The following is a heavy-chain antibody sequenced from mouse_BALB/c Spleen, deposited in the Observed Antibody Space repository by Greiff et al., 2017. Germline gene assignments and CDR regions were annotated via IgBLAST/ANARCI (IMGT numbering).Heavy chain of an antibody. CDR3: ARKLRYYAMDY. CDR2: ISYSGST. J-gene: IGHJ4*01. V-gene: IGHV3-2*02. Sequence: VQLQQSGPGLVKPSQSLSLTCTVTGYSITSDYAWNWIRQFPGNKLEWMGYISYSGSTSYNPSLKSRISITRDTSKNQFFLQLNSVTTEDTATYYCARKLRYYAMDYWGQGTSVTVSS. D-gene: IGHD1-1*01. CDR1: GYSITSDYA.